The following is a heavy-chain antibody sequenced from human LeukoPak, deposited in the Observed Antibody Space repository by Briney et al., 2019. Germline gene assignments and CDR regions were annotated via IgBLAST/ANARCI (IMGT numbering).Heavy chain of an antibody. V-gene: IGHV1-69*13. CDR2: IIPIFGTA. J-gene: IGHJ4*02. CDR1: GGTFSSYA. Sequence: EASVKVSCKASGGTFSSYAISWVRQAPGQGLGWMGGIIPIFGTANYAQKFQGRVTITADESTSTAYMELSSLRSEDTAVYYCARGLRYFDWSFDYWGQGTLVTVSS. D-gene: IGHD3-9*01. CDR3: ARGLRYFDWSFDY.